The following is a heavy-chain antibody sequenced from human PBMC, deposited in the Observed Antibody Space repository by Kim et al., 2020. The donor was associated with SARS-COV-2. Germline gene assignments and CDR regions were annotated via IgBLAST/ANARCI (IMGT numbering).Heavy chain of an antibody. J-gene: IGHJ4*02. CDR2: IKTDGSTT. CDR1: GFTFSSYL. CDR3: ARDFDWLLYDY. Sequence: GGSLRLSCAASGFTFSSYLMHWVRQAPGKGLVWVSRIKTDGSTTTYADSVKGRFTISRDNAKNTLYLQMNSLRAEDTAVYYCARDFDWLLYDYWGQGTLV. D-gene: IGHD3-9*01. V-gene: IGHV3-74*01.